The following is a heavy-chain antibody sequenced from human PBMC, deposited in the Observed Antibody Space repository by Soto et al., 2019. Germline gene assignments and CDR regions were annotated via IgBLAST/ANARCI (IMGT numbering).Heavy chain of an antibody. CDR3: ASNTRYDPPDY. Sequence: EVQLLESGGGLVQPGGSLRISCAASGFTFSSYAMSWVRQAPGKGLAWVSGIRVSGGSTYYADSVKGRFTISRDNSKNTLYLQMNSLRAEDTAVYYCASNTRYDPPDYWGQGTLVTVSS. D-gene: IGHD3-16*01. V-gene: IGHV3-23*01. J-gene: IGHJ4*02. CDR1: GFTFSSYA. CDR2: IRVSGGST.